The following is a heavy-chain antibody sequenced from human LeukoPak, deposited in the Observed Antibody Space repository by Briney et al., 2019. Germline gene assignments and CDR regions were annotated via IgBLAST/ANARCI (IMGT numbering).Heavy chain of an antibody. CDR1: GGTFSSYA. J-gene: IGHJ4*02. D-gene: IGHD5-24*01. CDR2: IIPIFGTA. V-gene: IGHV1-69*05. CDR3: ARDRGVRWLQFDY. Sequence: GASVKVSCKASGGTFSSYAISWVRQAPGQGLEWMGGIIPIFGTANYAQKFQGRVTITTDESTSTAYMELSSLRSEDTAVYYCARDRGVRWLQFDYWGQGTLVTVSS.